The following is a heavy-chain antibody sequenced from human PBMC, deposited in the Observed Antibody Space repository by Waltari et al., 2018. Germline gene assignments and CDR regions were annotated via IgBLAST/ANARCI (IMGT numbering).Heavy chain of an antibody. CDR2: IYPSGST. Sequence: QVQLQESGPGLVKPSQTLSLTCTVSGGSISSGSYYWSWIRQPAGKGLEWIGRIYPSGSTNYNPSLKSRVTISVDTSKNQFSLKLSSVTAADTAVYYCARVPTPSISSSSSAFDYWGQGTLVTVSS. V-gene: IGHV4-61*02. CDR3: ARVPTPSISSSSSAFDY. J-gene: IGHJ4*02. D-gene: IGHD6-6*01. CDR1: GGSISSGSYY.